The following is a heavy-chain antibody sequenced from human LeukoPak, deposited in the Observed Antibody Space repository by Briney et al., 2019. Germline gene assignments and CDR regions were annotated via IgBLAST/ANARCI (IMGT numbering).Heavy chain of an antibody. V-gene: IGHV1-2*02. J-gene: IGHJ4*02. Sequence: GASVKVSCKASGYTFTGYYMHWVRQAPGQGLEWMGWINPNSGGTNYAQKFQGRVTMTRDTSLNTAYMELSRLTSDDTAVYYCARDSYYGDSRSLHFDYWGQGPLVTVSS. CDR1: GYTFTGYY. CDR3: ARDSYYGDSRSLHFDY. CDR2: INPNSGGT. D-gene: IGHD4-17*01.